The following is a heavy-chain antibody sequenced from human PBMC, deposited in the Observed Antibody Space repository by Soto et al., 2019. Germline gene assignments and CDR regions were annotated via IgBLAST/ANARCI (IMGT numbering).Heavy chain of an antibody. D-gene: IGHD3-22*01. Sequence: SETLSLTCAVYGGSFSGYYWSWIRQPPGKGLEWIGEINDSGSTNYNPSLKSRVTISLDTSKNQFSLKLSSVTAADTAVYYCARSSRHHYYDTSGYYRGRAFDIWGQGTMVTVSS. J-gene: IGHJ3*02. CDR2: INDSGST. V-gene: IGHV4-34*01. CDR1: GGSFSGYY. CDR3: ARSSRHHYYDTSGYYRGRAFDI.